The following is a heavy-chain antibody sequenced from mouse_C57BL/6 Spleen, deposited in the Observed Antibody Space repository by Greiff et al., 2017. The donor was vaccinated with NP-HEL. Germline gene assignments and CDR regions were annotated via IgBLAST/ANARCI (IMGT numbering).Heavy chain of an antibody. J-gene: IGHJ1*03. Sequence: EVMLVESGGGLVKPGGSLKLSCAASGFTFSDYGMHWVRQAPEKGLEWVAYISSGSSTIYYADTVKGRFTISRDNAKNTLFLQMTSLRSEDTAMYYCARGEFYDGYFNWYFDVWGTGTTVTVSS. CDR3: ARGEFYDGYFNWYFDV. V-gene: IGHV5-17*01. D-gene: IGHD2-3*01. CDR2: ISSGSSTI. CDR1: GFTFSDYG.